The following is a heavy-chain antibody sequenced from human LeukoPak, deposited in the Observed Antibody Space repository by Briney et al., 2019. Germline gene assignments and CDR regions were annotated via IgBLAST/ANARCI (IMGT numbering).Heavy chain of an antibody. Sequence: AGGSLRLSCAASGFNFDDFGLSWVRQAPGKGLEWVADISWNGGSTSYADSVKARFTISRDNAKNSLYLQMSSLRAEDTALYYCARAASGYPFDYWGQGTLVTVPS. CDR1: GFNFDDFG. D-gene: IGHD3-22*01. V-gene: IGHV3-20*04. CDR2: ISWNGGST. CDR3: ARAASGYPFDY. J-gene: IGHJ4*02.